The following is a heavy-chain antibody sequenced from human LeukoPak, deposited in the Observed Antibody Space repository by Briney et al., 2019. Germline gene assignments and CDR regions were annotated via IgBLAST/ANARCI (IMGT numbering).Heavy chain of an antibody. CDR2: IWNDGGNK. Sequence: GGSLRLSCAASGFTFRSYGMHWVRQAPGKGLEWVAVIWNDGGNKYYADSAKGRFTISRDNSKNTLYLQMNSLRAEDTAVYYCARTYYDILTGHMEYDAFDMWGQGTMVTVSS. D-gene: IGHD3-9*01. V-gene: IGHV3-33*01. J-gene: IGHJ3*02. CDR3: ARTYYDILTGHMEYDAFDM. CDR1: GFTFRSYG.